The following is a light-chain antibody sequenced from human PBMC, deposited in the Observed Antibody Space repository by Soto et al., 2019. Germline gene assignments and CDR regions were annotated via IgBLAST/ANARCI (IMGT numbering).Light chain of an antibody. Sequence: QSALTQPASVSGSPGQSITISCTGTNSDVGSYNLVSWYQQHPGKAPKLMIYEVDKWPSGVSNRFSGSKSGNTASLTISGLQAEDEADYYCCSNTGSSTFVFGGGTKVTVL. CDR3: CSNTGSSTFV. J-gene: IGLJ3*02. V-gene: IGLV2-23*02. CDR1: NSDVGSYNL. CDR2: EVD.